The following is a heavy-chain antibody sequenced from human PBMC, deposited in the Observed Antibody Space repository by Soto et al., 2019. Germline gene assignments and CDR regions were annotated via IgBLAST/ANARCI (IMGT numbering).Heavy chain of an antibody. CDR2: ISGSGGST. D-gene: IGHD6-19*01. CDR1: GFTFSSYA. V-gene: IGHV3-23*01. Sequence: HPGGSLRLSCAASGFTFSSYAMSWVRQAPGKGLEWVSAISGSGGSTYYADSVKGRFTISRDNSKNTLYLQMNSLRAEDTAVYYCAKVYSSGWYLNEYYYGMDVWGQGTTVTVSS. CDR3: AKVYSSGWYLNEYYYGMDV. J-gene: IGHJ6*02.